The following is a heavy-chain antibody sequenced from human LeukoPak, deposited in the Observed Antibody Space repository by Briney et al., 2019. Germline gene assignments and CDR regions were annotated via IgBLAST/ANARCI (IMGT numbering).Heavy chain of an antibody. Sequence: GGSLRLSCAASGFTFSSYEMNWVRQAPGKGLEWLSYISSSSSTIYYADSVKGRFTISRDNAKNSLYLQMNSLRAEDTAVYYCARDAYCSTTSCKEYFDLWGRGTLVTVSS. J-gene: IGHJ2*01. CDR2: ISSSSSTI. CDR1: GFTFSSYE. D-gene: IGHD2-2*01. V-gene: IGHV3-48*03. CDR3: ARDAYCSTTSCKEYFDL.